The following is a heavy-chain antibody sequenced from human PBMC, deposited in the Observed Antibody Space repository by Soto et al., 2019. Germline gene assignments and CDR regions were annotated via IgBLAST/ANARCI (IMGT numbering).Heavy chain of an antibody. CDR2: IYYSGST. CDR1: GGSISSYY. CDR3: ARDRHWDGYPYGMVV. D-gene: IGHD5-12*01. V-gene: IGHV4-59*01. Sequence: SETLSLTCTVSGGSISSYYWSWIRQPPGKGLEWIGYIYYSGSTNYNPSLKSRVTISVDTSKNQFSLKLSSVTAADTAVYYCARDRHWDGYPYGMVVWGQGTTVTVSS. J-gene: IGHJ6*02.